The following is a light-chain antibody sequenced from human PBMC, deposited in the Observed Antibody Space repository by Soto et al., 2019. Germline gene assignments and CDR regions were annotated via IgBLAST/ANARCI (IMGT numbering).Light chain of an antibody. CDR2: GAS. CDR3: QQYGSSPRT. Sequence: IVLTQSPGALSLSPGERATLSCGASQSVSSSYLAWYQQKPGQAPRLLIYGASTRATGNPDRFSGSGSGTDFTLTISRLEPEDFAVYYCQQYGSSPRTFGQGTKVDIK. V-gene: IGKV3-20*01. CDR1: QSVSSSY. J-gene: IGKJ1*01.